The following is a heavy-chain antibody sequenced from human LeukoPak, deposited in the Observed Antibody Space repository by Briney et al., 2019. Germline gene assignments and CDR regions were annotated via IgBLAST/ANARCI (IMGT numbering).Heavy chain of an antibody. CDR3: ARDYDWNDPSNWFDP. D-gene: IGHD1-1*01. J-gene: IGHJ5*02. V-gene: IGHV1-18*01. CDR1: GYTFTSYG. CDR2: ISAYNGNT. Sequence: GASVKVSCKASGYTFTSYGISWVRQAPGQGLEWMGWISAYNGNTNYAQKLQGRVTMTTDTSTSTAYMELRSLRSDDTAVYYCARDYDWNDPSNWFDPWGRGTLVTVSS.